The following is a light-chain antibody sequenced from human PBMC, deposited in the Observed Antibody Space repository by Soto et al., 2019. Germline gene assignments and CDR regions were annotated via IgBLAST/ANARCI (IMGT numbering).Light chain of an antibody. J-gene: IGKJ1*01. CDR1: QSISSY. V-gene: IGKV1-39*01. Sequence: DIQMTQSPSSLSASVGDRVTITCRASQSISSYLNWYQQKPGKAPKLLIYAASSLPSGVPSRFSGSGSGTDFTLTISSLQPEDFATYYCQQSYISPSTFGQGTKVEIK. CDR3: QQSYISPST. CDR2: AAS.